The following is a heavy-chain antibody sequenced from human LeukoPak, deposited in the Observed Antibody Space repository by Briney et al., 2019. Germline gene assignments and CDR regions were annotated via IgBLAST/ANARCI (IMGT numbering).Heavy chain of an antibody. Sequence: HPGGSLRLSCAASGFTFSNYWMSWVRQAPGKGLEWVANINPDGSEKYSVDSVTGRFTISRDNAENTMFLQMNSLRAEDSAIYYCARDLAAWDVWGKGTTVTVSS. V-gene: IGHV3-7*01. J-gene: IGHJ6*04. CDR3: ARDLAAWDV. CDR2: INPDGSEK. CDR1: GFTFSNYW.